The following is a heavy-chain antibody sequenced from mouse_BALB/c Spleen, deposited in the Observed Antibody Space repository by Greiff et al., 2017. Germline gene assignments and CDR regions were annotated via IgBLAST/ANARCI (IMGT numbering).Heavy chain of an antibody. CDR3: SYYGNYGAWFAY. CDR2: IDPENGDT. J-gene: IGHJ3*01. Sequence: VQLQQSGAELVRPGASVKLSCTASGFNINDYYMHWVKQRPEQGLEWIGWIDPENGDTEYAPKFQGKATMTADTSSNTAYLQLSSLTSEDTAVYYCSYYGNYGAWFAYWGQGTLVTVSA. V-gene: IGHV14-4*02. CDR1: GFNINDYY. D-gene: IGHD2-10*01.